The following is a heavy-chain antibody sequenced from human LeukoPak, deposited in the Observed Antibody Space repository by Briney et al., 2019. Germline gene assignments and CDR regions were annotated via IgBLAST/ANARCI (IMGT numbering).Heavy chain of an antibody. CDR2: IDGEGSGT. Sequence: GGSLRLSCAASGFTFSDYYMSWVRQPPGKGLVWVSRIDGEGSGTSYADSVRGRFTISRDNAKNTVYLQMNSLRAEDTAVYYCTTVFDYWGQGILVTVSS. V-gene: IGHV3-74*01. J-gene: IGHJ4*02. CDR3: TTVFDY. D-gene: IGHD4-17*01. CDR1: GFTFSDYY.